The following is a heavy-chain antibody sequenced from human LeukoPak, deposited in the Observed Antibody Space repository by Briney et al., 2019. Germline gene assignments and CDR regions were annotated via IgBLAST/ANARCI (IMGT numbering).Heavy chain of an antibody. J-gene: IGHJ4*02. D-gene: IGHD6-19*01. CDR2: IYTSGST. CDR3: ARDSPRLAVAGSPYYFDY. Sequence: SETLSLTCAVYGGSFSGYYWSWIRQPAGKGLEWIGRIYTSGSTNYNPSLKSRVTMSVDTSKNQFSLKLSSVTAADTAVYYCARDSPRLAVAGSPYYFDYWGQGTLVTVSS. CDR1: GGSFSGYY. V-gene: IGHV4-4*07.